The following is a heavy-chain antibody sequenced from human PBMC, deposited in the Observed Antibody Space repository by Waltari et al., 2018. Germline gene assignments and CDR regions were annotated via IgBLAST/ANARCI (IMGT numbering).Heavy chain of an antibody. D-gene: IGHD1-26*01. V-gene: IGHV1-69-2*01. J-gene: IGHJ5*01. CDR3: ARGPLGAAHWFDS. Sequence: EVQLVQSGAEVKKPGAAARISCRASGYTFTDYYIHWIQQSPGKGLTWMGCVDPELGDTLVVTQFQGRLTLTADTSRDTAYMELTSLHYDDTAVYYCARGPLGAAHWFDSWGQGTLVTVSS. CDR1: GYTFTDYY. CDR2: VDPELGDT.